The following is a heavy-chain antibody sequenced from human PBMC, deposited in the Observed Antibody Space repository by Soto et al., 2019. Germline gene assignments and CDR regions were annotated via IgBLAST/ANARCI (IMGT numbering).Heavy chain of an antibody. CDR1: GFTFSSYA. CDR3: AREGYYYDSSGYYSPVGYYYYGMDV. J-gene: IGHJ6*02. CDR2: ISYDGSNK. V-gene: IGHV3-30-3*01. Sequence: QVQLVESGGGVVQPGRSLRLSCAASGFTFSSYAMHWVRQAPGKGLERVAVISYDGSNKYYADSVKGRFTISRDNSKNTLYLQMNSLRAEDTAVYYCAREGYYYDSSGYYSPVGYYYYGMDVWGQGTTVNVSS. D-gene: IGHD3-22*01.